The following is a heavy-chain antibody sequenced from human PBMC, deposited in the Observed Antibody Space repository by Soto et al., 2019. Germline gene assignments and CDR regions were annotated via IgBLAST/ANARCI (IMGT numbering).Heavy chain of an antibody. Sequence: EVQLVESGGGLVQPGGSLRLSCAASGFTVSSNFMSWVRQAPGKGLEWVSVIYSGGTTYYADSVKGRFTISRHNSKNTLYLQMNSLRAGGTAVYYCARGAGYSSGWYDYWGQGTLVTVSS. J-gene: IGHJ4*02. D-gene: IGHD6-19*01. CDR3: ARGAGYSSGWYDY. CDR2: IYSGGTT. V-gene: IGHV3-53*04. CDR1: GFTVSSNF.